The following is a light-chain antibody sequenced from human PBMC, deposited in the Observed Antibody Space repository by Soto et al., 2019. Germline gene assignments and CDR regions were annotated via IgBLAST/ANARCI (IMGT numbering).Light chain of an antibody. V-gene: IGKV1-39*01. CDR2: AAS. CDR1: QSISNY. Sequence: DIQMTQSPSSLSASVGDRVTTTCRASQSISNYLNWYQQKPGKAPRLLIYAASSLQSGVPSRFSGGGSGTDFTLTISSLQPEDFATYYCQQSYSTLMYTFGQGTKLEIK. J-gene: IGKJ2*01. CDR3: QQSYSTLMYT.